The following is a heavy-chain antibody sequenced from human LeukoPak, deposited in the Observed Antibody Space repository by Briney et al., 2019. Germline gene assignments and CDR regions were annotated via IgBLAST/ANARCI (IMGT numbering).Heavy chain of an antibody. CDR2: IYYSGST. V-gene: IGHV4-30-4*01. CDR3: ARDERRSNAFDI. J-gene: IGHJ3*02. CDR1: GGSISSGDYY. Sequence: SETLSLTCTVSGGSISSGDYYWSWIRQPPGKGLEWIGYIYYSGSTYYNPTLKSRVTISVDTSKNQFSLKLSSVTAADTAVYYCARDERRSNAFDIWGQGTMVTVSS. D-gene: IGHD5/OR15-5a*01.